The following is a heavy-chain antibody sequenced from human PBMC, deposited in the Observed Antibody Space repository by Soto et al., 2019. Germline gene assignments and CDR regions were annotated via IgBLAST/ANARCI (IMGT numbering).Heavy chain of an antibody. J-gene: IGHJ6*02. CDR1: DGSVRNGMFY. CDR3: ARMVVPAAMLDYYYGMDV. Sequence: PSETLSLTCSVSDGSVRNGMFYWSWIRQPPGKRLEWLGNAHFSGNTIYNPYLKSRVTISVDTSKNQFSLKLSSVTAADTDVYYCARMVVPAAMLDYYYGMDVWGQGTTVTVSS. CDR2: AHFSGNT. V-gene: IGHV4-61*01. D-gene: IGHD2-2*01.